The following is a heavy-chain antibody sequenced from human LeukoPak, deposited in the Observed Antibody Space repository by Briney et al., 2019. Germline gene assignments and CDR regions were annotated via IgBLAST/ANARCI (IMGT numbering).Heavy chain of an antibody. CDR3: ARDNRARYYGFDY. V-gene: IGHV3-66*02. CDR2: IYSGGST. CDR1: GFTVSSNY. Sequence: PGGSLRPSCAASGFTVSSNYMSWVRQAPGKGLEWVSVIYSGGSTYYADSVKGRFTISRDNSKNTLYLQMNSLRAEDTAVYYCARDNRARYYGFDYWGQGTLVTVSS. J-gene: IGHJ4*02. D-gene: IGHD3-10*01.